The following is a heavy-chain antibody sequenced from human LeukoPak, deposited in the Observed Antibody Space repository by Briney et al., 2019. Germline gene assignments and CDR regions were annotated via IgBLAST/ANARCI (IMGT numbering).Heavy chain of an antibody. V-gene: IGHV4-61*02. J-gene: IGHJ6*03. CDR2: IYTSGST. CDR3: AKDLYCSSTSCYMDV. D-gene: IGHD2-2*01. CDR1: GGPISSGSYY. Sequence: SETLSLTCTVSGGPISSGSYYWSWIRQPAGKGLEWIGRIYTSGSTNYNPSLKSRVTISVDTSKNQFSLKLSSVTAADTAVYYCAKDLYCSSTSCYMDVWGKGTTVTVSS.